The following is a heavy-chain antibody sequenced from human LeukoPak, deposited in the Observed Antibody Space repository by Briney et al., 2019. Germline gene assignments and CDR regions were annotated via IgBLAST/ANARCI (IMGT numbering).Heavy chain of an antibody. V-gene: IGHV3-23*01. CDR3: AKHIRTVVTRSDLHY. D-gene: IGHD4-23*01. CDR2: IDNSGGSI. J-gene: IGHJ4*02. Sequence: PGGSLRLSCAASGFTFSTYAMTWVRQAPGKGLEWVSGIDNSGGSIYYIDSVRGRFTMSRDNSKNTVYLQMNSLRADDTAVYYCAKHIRTVVTRSDLHYWGQGTLVTVSS. CDR1: GFTFSTYA.